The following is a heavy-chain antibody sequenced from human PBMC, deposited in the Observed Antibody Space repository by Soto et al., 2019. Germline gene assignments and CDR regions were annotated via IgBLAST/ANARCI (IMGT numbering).Heavy chain of an antibody. J-gene: IGHJ5*02. CDR2: ISAYNGNT. Sequence: GASVKVSCKASGYTFTSYGISWVRQAPGQGLEWMGWISAYNGNTNYAQKPQGRVTMTTDTSTSTAYMELRSLRSDDTAVYYCARDKQIGYDILTGYFNWFDPWGQGTLVTVSS. CDR3: ARDKQIGYDILTGYFNWFDP. D-gene: IGHD3-9*01. V-gene: IGHV1-18*01. CDR1: GYTFTSYG.